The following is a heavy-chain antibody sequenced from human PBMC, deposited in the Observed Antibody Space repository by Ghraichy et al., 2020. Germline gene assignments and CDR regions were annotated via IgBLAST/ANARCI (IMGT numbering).Heavy chain of an antibody. CDR1: GGSISSGGYY. J-gene: IGHJ4*02. Sequence: SLNISCTVSGGSISSGGYYWSWIRQHPGKGLEWIGYIYYSGSTYYNPSLKSRVTISVDTSKNQFSLKLSSVTAADTAVYYCAGSDSSGYYYRRDYWGQGTLVTVSS. V-gene: IGHV4-31*03. D-gene: IGHD3-22*01. CDR2: IYYSGST. CDR3: AGSDSSGYYYRRDY.